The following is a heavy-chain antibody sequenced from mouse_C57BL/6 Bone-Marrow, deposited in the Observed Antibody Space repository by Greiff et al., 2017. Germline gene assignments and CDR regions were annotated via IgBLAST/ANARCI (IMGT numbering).Heavy chain of an antibody. V-gene: IGHV5-17*01. CDR1: GFTFSDYG. J-gene: IGHJ1*03. CDR3: ARGYFDV. Sequence: EVKLVESGGGLLKPGGSLKLSCAASGFTFSDYGMHWVRQAPEQGLEWVAYISSGSSTIYYADTVKGRFTISRDNAKNTLFLQMTSLRSEDTAMYYCARGYFDVWGTGTTVTVSS. CDR2: ISSGSSTI.